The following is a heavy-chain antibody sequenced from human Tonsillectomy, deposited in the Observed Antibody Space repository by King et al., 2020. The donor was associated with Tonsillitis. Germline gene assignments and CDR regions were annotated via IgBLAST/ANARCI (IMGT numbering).Heavy chain of an antibody. CDR3: ARVPGIVGYNWFDP. CDR1: GFTFSDYA. D-gene: IGHD1-26*01. J-gene: IGHJ5*02. Sequence: VQLVESWGGLVQPGGSLRLSCAASGFTFSDYAMSWVRQAPGKGLEWVSFISGSGGSTNYADSVKGRFTISRDNSKGTLYLQMNSLRAEDTAVYYCARVPGIVGYNWFDPWGQGTLVTVSS. CDR2: ISGSGGST. V-gene: IGHV3-23*04.